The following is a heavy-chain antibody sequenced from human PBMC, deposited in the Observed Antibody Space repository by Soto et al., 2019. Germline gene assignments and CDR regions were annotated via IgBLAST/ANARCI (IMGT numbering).Heavy chain of an antibody. CDR1: GYTFTSYA. CDR3: ARDRRITMVRGVTPTPLDY. J-gene: IGHJ4*02. D-gene: IGHD3-10*01. Sequence: ASVKVSCKASGYTFTSYAMHWVRQAPGQRLEWMGWINAGNGNTKYSQKFQGRVTITRDTSASTAYMELSSLRSEDTAVYYCARDRRITMVRGVTPTPLDYWGQGTLVTV. V-gene: IGHV1-3*01. CDR2: INAGNGNT.